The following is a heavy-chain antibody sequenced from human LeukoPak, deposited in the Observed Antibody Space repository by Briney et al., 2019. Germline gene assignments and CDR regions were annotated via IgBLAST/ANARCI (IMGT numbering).Heavy chain of an antibody. Sequence: SETLSLTCAVYGGSFSGYYWSWIRQPPGKGLEWIGEINHSGSTNYNPSLKSRVTISVDTSKNQFSLKLSSVTAADTAVYYCARGFIPRYGEGFDYWGQGTLVTVSS. V-gene: IGHV4-34*01. CDR1: GGSFSGYY. D-gene: IGHD4-17*01. J-gene: IGHJ4*02. CDR2: INHSGST. CDR3: ARGFIPRYGEGFDY.